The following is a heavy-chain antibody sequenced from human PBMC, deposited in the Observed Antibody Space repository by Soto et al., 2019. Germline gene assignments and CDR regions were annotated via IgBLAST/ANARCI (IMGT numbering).Heavy chain of an antibody. V-gene: IGHV3-48*02. CDR1: GFTFSSYS. D-gene: IGHD3-16*01. J-gene: IGHJ6*02. CDR3: ARVREGRMITFGAPFGYGMDV. CDR2: ISSSSSTI. Sequence: HPGGSLRLSCAASGFTFSSYSMNWVRQAPGKGLEWVSYISSSSSTIYYADSVKGRFTISRDNAKNSLYLQMNSLRDEDTAVYYCARVREGRMITFGAPFGYGMDVWGQGTTVTVSS.